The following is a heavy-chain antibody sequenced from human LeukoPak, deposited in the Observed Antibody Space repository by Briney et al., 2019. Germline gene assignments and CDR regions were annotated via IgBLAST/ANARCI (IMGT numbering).Heavy chain of an antibody. D-gene: IGHD4-23*01. CDR2: IHSSGNT. CDR3: ARDYFDTSGNSNPFDY. Sequence: SETLSLTCTVSGDSISGYFWSWIRQTPGKGLEWIGYIHSSGNTHYNPSLRSRVTMSVDTSKNQFSLRLTSGTAADTAVYFCARDYFDTSGNSNPFDYWGQGALVTVSS. CDR1: GDSISGYF. J-gene: IGHJ4*02. V-gene: IGHV4-4*09.